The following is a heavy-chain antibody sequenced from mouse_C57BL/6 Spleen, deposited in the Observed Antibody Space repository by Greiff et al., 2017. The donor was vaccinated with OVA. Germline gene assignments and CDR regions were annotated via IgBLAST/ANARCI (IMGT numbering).Heavy chain of an antibody. CDR1: GYTFTSYW. CDR2: IDPSDSET. J-gene: IGHJ2*01. Sequence: QVQLQQSGAELVRPGSSVKLSCKASGYTFTSYWMHWVKQRPIQGLEWIGNIDPSDSETHYNQKFKDKATLTVDESSSTAYMQLSSLTSEDSAVYYCARVTLYYFDYWGQGTTLTVSS. D-gene: IGHD2-13*01. V-gene: IGHV1-52*01. CDR3: ARVTLYYFDY.